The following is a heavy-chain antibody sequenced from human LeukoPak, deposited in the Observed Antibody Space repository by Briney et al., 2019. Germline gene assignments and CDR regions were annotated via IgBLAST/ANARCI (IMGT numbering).Heavy chain of an antibody. V-gene: IGHV1-69*06. Sequence: GASVKVSCKASGGTFSSYTISWVRQASGQGLEWMGGIIPIFGSANYAQKFQGRVTINADKSTSTAYMELSSLRSEDTAVYYCAREALGYSNFDFPNGGYYYMDVWGKGTTVTVSS. CDR3: AREALGYSNFDFPNGGYYYMDV. D-gene: IGHD5-12*01. CDR1: GGTFSSYT. J-gene: IGHJ6*03. CDR2: IIPIFGSA.